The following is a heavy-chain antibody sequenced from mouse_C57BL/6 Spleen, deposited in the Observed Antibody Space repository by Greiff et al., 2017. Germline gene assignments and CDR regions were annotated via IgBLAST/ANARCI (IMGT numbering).Heavy chain of an antibody. CDR2: IHPNSGST. J-gene: IGHJ2*01. CDR3: ASALGHYCSSHYFDY. V-gene: IGHV1-64*01. CDR1: GYTFTSYW. D-gene: IGHD1-1*01. Sequence: QVQLQQPGAELVKPGASVKLSCKASGYTFTSYWMHWVKQRPGQGLEWIGMIHPNSGSTNYNEKFKSKATLTVDKSSSTAYMQLSSLTSEDSAVYYCASALGHYCSSHYFDYWGQGTTLTVSS.